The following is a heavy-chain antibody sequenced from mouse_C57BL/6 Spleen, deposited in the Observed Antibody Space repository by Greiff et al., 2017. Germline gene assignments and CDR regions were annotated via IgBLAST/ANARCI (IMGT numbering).Heavy chain of an antibody. J-gene: IGHJ1*01. CDR2: ISSGSSTI. CDR1: GFTFSDYG. V-gene: IGHV5-17*01. Sequence: VQLQQSGGGLVKPGGSLKLSCAASGFTFSDYGMHWVRQAPEKGLEWVAYISSGSSTIYYADTVKGRFTISRDNAKNTLFLQMNSLRSEDTAMYYFATVYYCSSYGCFAFWGPGTTVTVSS. CDR3: ATVYYCSSYGCFAF. D-gene: IGHD1-1*01.